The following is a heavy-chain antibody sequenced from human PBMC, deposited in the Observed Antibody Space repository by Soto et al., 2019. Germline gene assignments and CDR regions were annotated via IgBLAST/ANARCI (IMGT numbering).Heavy chain of an antibody. J-gene: IGHJ4*02. V-gene: IGHV4-34*01. CDR2: INHSGST. CDR3: AGRGTDDYGDYVVDY. Sequence: QVQLQQWGAGLLKPSETLSLTCAVYGGSFSGYYWSWIRQLPGKGLEWIGEINHSGSTNYNPSLKSRVTISVDTSKNQFCLKVSYVTAANTAVYYCAGRGTDDYGDYVVDYWGQGTLVTVFS. CDR1: GGSFSGYY. D-gene: IGHD4-17*01.